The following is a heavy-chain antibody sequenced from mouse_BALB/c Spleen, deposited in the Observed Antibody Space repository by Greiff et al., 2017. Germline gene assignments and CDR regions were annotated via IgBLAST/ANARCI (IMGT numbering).Heavy chain of an antibody. CDR1: GFSLTSYG. V-gene: IGHV2-9*02. D-gene: IGHD2-1*01. Sequence: QVQLKQSGPGLVAPSQSLSITCTVSGFSLTSYGVHWVRQPPGKGLEWLGVIWAGGSTNYNSALMSSLSISKDNSKSQVFLKMNSLQTDDTAMYYCAREWGNYGDAWFAYWGQGTLVTVSA. J-gene: IGHJ3*01. CDR2: IWAGGST. CDR3: AREWGNYGDAWFAY.